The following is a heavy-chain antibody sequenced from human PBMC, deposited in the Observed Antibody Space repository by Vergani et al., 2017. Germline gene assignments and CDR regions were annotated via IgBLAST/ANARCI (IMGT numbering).Heavy chain of an antibody. Sequence: QVQLVESGGGLVKPGGSLRLSCAASRFTFSDYYMSWIRQAPGKGLEWVSYSRSSSSYTNYADSVKGRFTISRDNAKNSLYLQMNSLRAEDTAVYYCARDYRGWVAASPHYFDYLGQGTLVTVSS. D-gene: IGHD2-15*01. J-gene: IGHJ4*02. CDR2: SRSSSSYT. V-gene: IGHV3-11*06. CDR3: ARDYRGWVAASPHYFDY. CDR1: RFTFSDYY.